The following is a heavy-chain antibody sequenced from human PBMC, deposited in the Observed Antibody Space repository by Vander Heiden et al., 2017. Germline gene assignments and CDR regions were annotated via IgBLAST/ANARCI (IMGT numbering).Heavy chain of an antibody. CDR3: ARRGNSWTDTFDI. Sequence: EVQLVQSGAEVIKPGASLKIACKGSGYSFTSYWIGWVRQMAGKGLGWMGIIYPGDSDTRNSPSFQGQVTITADKSISTAYLQWSSLKASDTAMYYCARRGNSWTDTFDIWGQGTMVTVSS. J-gene: IGHJ3*02. CDR2: IYPGDSDT. D-gene: IGHD6-13*01. CDR1: GYSFTSYW. V-gene: IGHV5-51*01.